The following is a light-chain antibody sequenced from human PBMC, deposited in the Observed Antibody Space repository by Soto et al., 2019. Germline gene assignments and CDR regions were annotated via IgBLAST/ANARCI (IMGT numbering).Light chain of an antibody. J-gene: IGKJ1*01. Sequence: EIVMTQSPATLSVSPGERATLSCRASQTVSSSLAWYQQKPGQAPRLLIYGASTRATGVPASFSGSGSGTEFTLTISSLQSEDFAVYYCQQYSDWPRTFGQGTNVDIK. CDR3: QQYSDWPRT. V-gene: IGKV3-15*01. CDR1: QTVSSS. CDR2: GAS.